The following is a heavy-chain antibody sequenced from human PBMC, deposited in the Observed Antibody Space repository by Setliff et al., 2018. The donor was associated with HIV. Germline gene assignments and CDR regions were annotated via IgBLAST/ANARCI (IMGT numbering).Heavy chain of an antibody. V-gene: IGHV4-39*01. D-gene: IGHD5-18*01. CDR2: IYYSGST. Sequence: PSETLSLTCTVSGGSISSSTYYWGWIRQPPGKGLEWIGTIYYSGSTYYNPSLKSQLTISVDTSKNQFSLKLSSVTAADTAVYYCARRDGYSYGFYFDYWGQGTLVTVSS. CDR3: ARRDGYSYGFYFDY. CDR1: GGSISSSTYY. J-gene: IGHJ4*02.